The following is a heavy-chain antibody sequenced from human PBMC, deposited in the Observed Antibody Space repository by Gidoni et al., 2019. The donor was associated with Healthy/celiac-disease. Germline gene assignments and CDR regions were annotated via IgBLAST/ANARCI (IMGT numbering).Heavy chain of an antibody. D-gene: IGHD6-19*01. CDR3: AKGSVAGPGDYFDY. V-gene: IGHV3-43*01. CDR2: ISWDGGST. J-gene: IGHJ4*02. CDR1: GSTFDDYT. Sequence: EVQLVESGGVVVQPGGYLRLSCAASGSTFDDYTMHWVRQAPGKGLEWVSLISWDGGSTYYADSVKCRFTISRDNSKHSLYLQMNSLRTEDTALYYCAKGSVAGPGDYFDYWGQGTLVTVSS.